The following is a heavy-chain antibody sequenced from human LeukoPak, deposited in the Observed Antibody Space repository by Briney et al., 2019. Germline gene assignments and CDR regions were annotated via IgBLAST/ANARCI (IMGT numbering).Heavy chain of an antibody. CDR3: ARDRGRFLEWLSRGEYYFDY. CDR2: ISSSSTI. CDR1: GFTFSNFN. V-gene: IGHV3-48*01. D-gene: IGHD3-3*01. J-gene: IGHJ4*02. Sequence: GGSLRLSCAASGFTFSNFNMNWVRQAPGKGLEWVSYISSSSTIYYADSVKGRFTISRDNAKNSLYLQMNSLRAKDTAVYYCARDRGRFLEWLSRGEYYFDYWGQGTLVTVSS.